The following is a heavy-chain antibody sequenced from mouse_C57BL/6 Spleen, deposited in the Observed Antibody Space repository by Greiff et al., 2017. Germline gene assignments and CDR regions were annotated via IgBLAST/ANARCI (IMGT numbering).Heavy chain of an antibody. J-gene: IGHJ2*01. CDR2: IHPNSGST. CDR3: ARLRGDYFDY. Sequence: QVRLQQPGAELVKPGASVKLSCKASGYTFTSYWMHWVKQRPGQGLEWIGMIHPNSGSTNYNEKFKSKATLTVDKSSSTAYMQLSSLTSEDSAVYYCARLRGDYFDYWGQGTTLTVSS. D-gene: IGHD2-12*01. CDR1: GYTFTSYW. V-gene: IGHV1-64*01.